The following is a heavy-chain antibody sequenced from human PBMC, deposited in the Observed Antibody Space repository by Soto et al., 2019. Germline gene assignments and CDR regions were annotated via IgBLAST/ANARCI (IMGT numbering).Heavy chain of an antibody. Sequence: PGESLKISCKGVGYPFTTSGIGWVRQMPGKGLEWMGIIYPGDSDTRYSPSFQGQVTISADKSISTAYLQWSSLKASDTALYYCARHVVAPATRSASDISGQGTLVTVSS. V-gene: IGHV5-51*01. CDR1: GYPFTTSG. CDR2: IYPGDSDT. J-gene: IGHJ3*02. D-gene: IGHD2-21*01. CDR3: ARHVVAPATRSASDI.